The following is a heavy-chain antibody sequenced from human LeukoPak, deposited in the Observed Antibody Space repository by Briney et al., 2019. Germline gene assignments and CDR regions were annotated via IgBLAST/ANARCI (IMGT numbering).Heavy chain of an antibody. J-gene: IGHJ4*02. CDR3: ARDHQRWLQIDYFDY. D-gene: IGHD5-24*01. V-gene: IGHV4-39*07. Sequence: SETLSLTCTVSGGSISSSSYYWGWIRQPPGKGLEWIGSIYYSGSTYYNPSLKSQVTISVDTSKNQFSLKLSSVTAADTAVYYCARDHQRWLQIDYFDYWGQGTLVTVSS. CDR2: IYYSGST. CDR1: GGSISSSSYY.